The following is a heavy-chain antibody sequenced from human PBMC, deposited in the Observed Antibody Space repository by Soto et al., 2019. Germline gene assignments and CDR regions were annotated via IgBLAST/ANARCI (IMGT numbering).Heavy chain of an antibody. J-gene: IGHJ4*02. Sequence: QVQLVESGGGVVQPGRSLRLSCAASGFTFSSYGMHWVRQAPGKGLEWVAGIWYDGSNKYYADSVKGRFTISRDNSKNTLYLQMNSLRAEDTAVYYCARDNGSYEITFGYWGQGTLVTVSS. CDR3: ARDNGSYEITFGY. CDR1: GFTFSSYG. V-gene: IGHV3-33*01. D-gene: IGHD1-20*01. CDR2: IWYDGSNK.